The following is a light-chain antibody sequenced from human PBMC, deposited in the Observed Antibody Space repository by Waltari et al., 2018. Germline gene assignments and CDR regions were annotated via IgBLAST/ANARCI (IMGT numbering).Light chain of an antibody. CDR1: SSDVGGYNY. CDR3: CSYAGSITFWV. CDR2: DVT. Sequence: QSALTQPRSVSGSPGQSVTLSCTGPSSDVGGYNYVSWYQHHPGKAPKRIIYDVTKRPSGVPDRFSASKSDNTASLTISGLQAEDEADYYCCSYAGSITFWVFGGGTKLTVL. J-gene: IGLJ3*02. V-gene: IGLV2-11*01.